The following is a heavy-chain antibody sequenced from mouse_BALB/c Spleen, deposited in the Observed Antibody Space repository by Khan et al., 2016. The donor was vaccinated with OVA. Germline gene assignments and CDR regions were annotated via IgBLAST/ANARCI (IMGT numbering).Heavy chain of an antibody. Sequence: VQLQQPGPELVKPGASVKVSCKASGYAFTSYIMYWVKQSHGKSLEWIGYIDPYNGGTSYNQKFKGKATLTVDKYSTTAYMHLNSLTSEDSADYYCGSGGYGGFAYWGQGTMVTVSA. CDR1: GYAFTSYI. D-gene: IGHD2-2*01. CDR3: GSGGYGGFAY. J-gene: IGHJ3*01. V-gene: IGHV1S135*01. CDR2: IDPYNGGT.